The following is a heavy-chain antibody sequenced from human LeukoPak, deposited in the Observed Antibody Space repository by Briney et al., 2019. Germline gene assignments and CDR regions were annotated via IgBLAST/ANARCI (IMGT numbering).Heavy chain of an antibody. D-gene: IGHD5-24*01. CDR2: IYYSGST. CDR3: ARDKGDYFYYGLDV. CDR1: GVSISSVPYY. Sequence: SQTLSLTCSVSGVSISSVPYYWAWIRQHPGKGLEWIGYIYYSGSTYYNPSLESRVTISVDMSKSQFSLKLSSVTAADTAVYYCARDKGDYFYYGLDVWGKGTTVTVSS. V-gene: IGHV4-31*03. J-gene: IGHJ6*04.